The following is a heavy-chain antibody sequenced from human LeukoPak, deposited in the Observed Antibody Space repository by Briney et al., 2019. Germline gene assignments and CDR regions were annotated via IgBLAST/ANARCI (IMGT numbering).Heavy chain of an antibody. J-gene: IGHJ4*02. Sequence: GASVKVSCKASGYTFTGYYMHWVRQAPGQGLEWMGWINPNSGGTNYAQKFQGRVTMTRDTSISTAYMELSRLRSADTAVYYCARDRPSYQYSSSSPDYWGQGTLVTVSS. CDR1: GYTFTGYY. CDR2: INPNSGGT. D-gene: IGHD6-6*01. CDR3: ARDRPSYQYSSSSPDY. V-gene: IGHV1-2*02.